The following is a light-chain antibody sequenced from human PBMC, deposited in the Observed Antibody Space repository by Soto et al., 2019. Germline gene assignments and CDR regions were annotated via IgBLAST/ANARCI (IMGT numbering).Light chain of an antibody. J-gene: IGKJ4*01. CDR2: KAS. V-gene: IGKV1-5*03. CDR3: QQYTSYST. Sequence: DIQLTQSPSTLSGSVGDRVTITCRASQSISSWLSWYQQKPGKAPTLLIYKASSLESGVPSWFSGRGAGTEFTLISSSLQHDDVATYYCQQYTSYSTFGGGTKVEIK. CDR1: QSISSW.